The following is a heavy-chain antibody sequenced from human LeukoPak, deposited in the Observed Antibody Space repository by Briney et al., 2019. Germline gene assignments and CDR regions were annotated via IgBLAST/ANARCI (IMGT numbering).Heavy chain of an antibody. CDR3: ARDRIQLWSHDY. D-gene: IGHD5-18*01. V-gene: IGHV3-7*04. J-gene: IGHJ4*02. Sequence: GGSLRLSCAASGFTFSGYWMSWVRQAPGRGLEWVANIKPDGSEKYYVDSVKGRFTISRDNAKNSLYLQMNGLRAEDTAVYYCARDRIQLWSHDYWGQGTLVTVSS. CDR2: IKPDGSEK. CDR1: GFTFSGYW.